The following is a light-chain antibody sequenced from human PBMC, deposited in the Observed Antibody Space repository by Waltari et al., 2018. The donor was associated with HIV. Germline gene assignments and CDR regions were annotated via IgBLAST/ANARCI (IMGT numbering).Light chain of an antibody. J-gene: IGLJ2*01. V-gene: IGLV1-40*01. Sequence: QSELTQPPSVSAAPGPRVTLSCTGSSSNIGAGYYLHWYQQVPGRAPKVVIYGNSNRPSGVPDRFSGSKSGSSASLVITGLQSEDEADYYCQSYDSNLSGLFGGGTKVTVL. CDR2: GNS. CDR3: QSYDSNLSGL. CDR1: SSNIGAGYY.